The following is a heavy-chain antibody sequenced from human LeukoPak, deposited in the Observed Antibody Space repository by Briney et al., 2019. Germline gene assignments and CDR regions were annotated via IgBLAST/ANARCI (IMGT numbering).Heavy chain of an antibody. J-gene: IGHJ4*02. CDR1: GGSISSGGYN. Sequence: SETLSLTCTVSGGSISSGGYNWSWIRQHPGKGLEGIGYIYYSGSTYYNPSLKSRVTISVDTSKNQFSLKLSSVTAADTAVYYCARGGWSGYDPVDYWGQGTLVTVSS. CDR3: ARGGWSGYDPVDY. V-gene: IGHV4-31*03. D-gene: IGHD5-12*01. CDR2: IYYSGST.